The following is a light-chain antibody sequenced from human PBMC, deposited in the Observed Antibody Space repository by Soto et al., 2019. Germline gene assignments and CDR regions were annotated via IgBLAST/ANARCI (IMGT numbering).Light chain of an antibody. J-gene: IGKJ2*01. CDR3: QQYNNWPPYT. CDR2: GSS. CDR1: QSVSSD. V-gene: IGKV3-15*01. Sequence: EVVMTQSPATLSVSPGGRATLSCRASQSVSSDLAWYQQKPGQAPRLLIYGSSTRATGVPDRFTGSGSGTEFTLPISSLQSADCAVYYCQQYNNWPPYTFGQGTTLEIK.